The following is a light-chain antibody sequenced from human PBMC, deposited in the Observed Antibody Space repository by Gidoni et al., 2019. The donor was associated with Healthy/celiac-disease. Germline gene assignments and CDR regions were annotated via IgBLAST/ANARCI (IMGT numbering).Light chain of an antibody. J-gene: IGKJ4*01. CDR1: QSVLYSSNNKNY. V-gene: IGKV4-1*01. Sequence: DIVITQSPYSLAVSLGDRATITCKSSQSVLYSSNNKNYLAWYQQKPGQPPKLLIYWASTRESGVPDRFSGSGSGTDFTLTISSLQAEDVAVYYCQQYYSTRLTFGGGTKVEIK. CDR2: WAS. CDR3: QQYYSTRLT.